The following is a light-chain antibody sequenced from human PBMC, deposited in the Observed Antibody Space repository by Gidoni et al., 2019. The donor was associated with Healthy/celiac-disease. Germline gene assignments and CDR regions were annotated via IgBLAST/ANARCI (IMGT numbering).Light chain of an antibody. Sequence: QSVLTQPPSASGTPGQRVTISCSGSSSNIGSNTVNWYQQLPGTAPKLRIYSNNQRPSGVPDRCSGSKSGTSASLAISGLQSEDAADYYCAAWDDSLNGWVFGGGTKLTVL. J-gene: IGLJ3*02. CDR3: AAWDDSLNGWV. CDR2: SNN. CDR1: SSNIGSNT. V-gene: IGLV1-44*01.